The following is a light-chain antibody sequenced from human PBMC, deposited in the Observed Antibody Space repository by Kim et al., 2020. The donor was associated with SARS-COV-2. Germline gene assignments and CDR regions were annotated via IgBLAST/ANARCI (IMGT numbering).Light chain of an antibody. CDR3: NSRDSNDNVV. CDR1: Y. Sequence: YATRYPQKPGQAPIVVIYGKNNRPSGIPDRFSGSSSGNTASLTITGTQAGDEADYYCNSRDSNDNVVFGGGTKLTVL. V-gene: IGLV3-19*01. J-gene: IGLJ2*01. CDR2: GKN.